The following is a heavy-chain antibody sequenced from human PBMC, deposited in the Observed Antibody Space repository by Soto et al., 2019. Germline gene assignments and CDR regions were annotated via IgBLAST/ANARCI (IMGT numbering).Heavy chain of an antibody. D-gene: IGHD6-13*01. V-gene: IGHV1-69*01. CDR1: GGTFSSYA. J-gene: IGHJ5*02. Sequence: QVQLVQSGAEVKKPGSSVKVSCKASGGTFSSYAISWVRQAPGQGLEWMGGIIPIFGTANYAQKFQGRVTITADEPTSTAYMELSSLRSEDTAVYYCARGNSGIAAAGTLNWFDPWGQGNLVTVSS. CDR2: IIPIFGTA. CDR3: ARGNSGIAAAGTLNWFDP.